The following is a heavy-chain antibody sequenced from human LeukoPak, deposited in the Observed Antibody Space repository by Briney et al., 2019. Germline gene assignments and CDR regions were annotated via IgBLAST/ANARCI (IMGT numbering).Heavy chain of an antibody. CDR1: GFTFSSYA. CDR2: ISGSGGST. Sequence: GGSLRLSCAASGFTFSSYAMSWVRQAPGKGLEWVSAISGSGGSTYYADSVKGRFTISRDNSKNTLYLQMNSLRAEDTAVYYCASREAVAVKEYYYYYYMDVWGKGTTVTISS. V-gene: IGHV3-23*01. D-gene: IGHD6-19*01. J-gene: IGHJ6*03. CDR3: ASREAVAVKEYYYYYYMDV.